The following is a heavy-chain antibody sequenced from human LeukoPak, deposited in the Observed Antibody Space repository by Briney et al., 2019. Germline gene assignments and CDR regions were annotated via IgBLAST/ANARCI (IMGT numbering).Heavy chain of an antibody. CDR3: ARDASGYGSGSFFDY. CDR1: GFTFSSYA. CDR2: ISYDGSNK. Sequence: PGGSLRLSCAASGFTFSSYAMHWVRQAPGKGLEWVAVISYDGSNKYYADSVKGRFTISRDNSKNTLYLQMNSLRAEDTAVYYCARDASGYGSGSFFDYWGQGTLVTVSS. J-gene: IGHJ4*02. D-gene: IGHD3-10*01. V-gene: IGHV3-30*01.